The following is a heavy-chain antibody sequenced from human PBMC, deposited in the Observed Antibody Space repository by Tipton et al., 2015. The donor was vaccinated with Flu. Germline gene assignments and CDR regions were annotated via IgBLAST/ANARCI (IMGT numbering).Heavy chain of an antibody. V-gene: IGHV4-59*01. CDR1: GGSISSYY. J-gene: IGHJ5*02. CDR3: ARDLTGDYDFWSGHGGFDP. Sequence: TLSLTCTVSGGSISSYYWSWIRQPPGKGLEWIGYIYYSGSTNYNPSLKSRVTISVDTSKNQFSLKLSSVTAADTAVYYYARDLTGDYDFWSGHGGFDPWGQGTLVTVSS. CDR2: IYYSGST. D-gene: IGHD3-3*01.